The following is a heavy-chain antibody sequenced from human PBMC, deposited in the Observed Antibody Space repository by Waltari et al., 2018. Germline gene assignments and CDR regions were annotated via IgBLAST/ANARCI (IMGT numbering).Heavy chain of an antibody. Sequence: QAQLVESGGGLVRPGGSLRLSCTASGFIFSDFYMSWSRQPPGKGREWIAYIRNSGETVYYADSVKGRFSVSRDNADNSMFLQMNSLRGNDTAVYYCARGSVANPWGQGALVIVSS. CDR1: GFIFSDFY. CDR3: ARGSVANP. CDR2: IRNSGETV. J-gene: IGHJ5*02. D-gene: IGHD6-19*01. V-gene: IGHV3-11*04.